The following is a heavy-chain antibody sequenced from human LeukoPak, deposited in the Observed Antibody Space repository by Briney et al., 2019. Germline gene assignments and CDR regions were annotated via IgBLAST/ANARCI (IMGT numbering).Heavy chain of an antibody. D-gene: IGHD6-19*01. V-gene: IGHV3-9*01. CDR2: ISWNSGSI. J-gene: IGHJ6*02. Sequence: PGGSLRLSCAASGFTFDDYAMHWVRQAPGKGLAWVSGISWNSGSIGYADSVKGRFTISRDNAKNSLYLQMNSLRAEDTALYYCAKDLAVAAPGDYYYYGMDVWGQGTTVTVSS. CDR3: AKDLAVAAPGDYYYYGMDV. CDR1: GFTFDDYA.